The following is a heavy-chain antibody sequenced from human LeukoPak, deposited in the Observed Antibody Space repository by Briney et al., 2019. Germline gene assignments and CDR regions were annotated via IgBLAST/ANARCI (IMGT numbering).Heavy chain of an antibody. D-gene: IGHD4-11*01. CDR1: GFTFSGSA. Sequence: PGGSLRLSSAASGFTFSGSAMHWVRQASGKGLEWVGRIRSKANSYATAYSGSVKGTFTISRDDSKNTAYLQMNSLKTEDTAVYYCTRHGGEDTDYSASHFDYWGQGTLVTVSS. CDR2: IRSKANSYAT. J-gene: IGHJ4*02. V-gene: IGHV3-73*01. CDR3: TRHGGEDTDYSASHFDY.